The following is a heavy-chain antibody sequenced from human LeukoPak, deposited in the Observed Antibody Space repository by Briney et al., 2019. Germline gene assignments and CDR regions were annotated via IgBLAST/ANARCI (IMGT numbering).Heavy chain of an antibody. Sequence: SETLSLTCTVSGASISSYYWNWIRQPPGKGLEWIGYIYYSGSTNYNPSLKSRVTISVDTSKNQFSLKLSSVTAADTAVYYCARRNTVTSFDTWGQGTLVTVSS. CDR2: IYYSGST. CDR3: ARRNTVTSFDT. D-gene: IGHD4-11*01. J-gene: IGHJ5*02. V-gene: IGHV4-59*01. CDR1: GASISSYY.